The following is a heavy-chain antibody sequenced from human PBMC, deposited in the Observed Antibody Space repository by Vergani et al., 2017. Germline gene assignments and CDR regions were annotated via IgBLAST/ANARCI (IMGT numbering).Heavy chain of an antibody. D-gene: IGHD2/OR15-2a*01. CDR1: GFSFSRYW. CDR2: ISPDGSAT. CDR3: MILPTSPWNFNL. J-gene: IGHJ2*01. Sequence: EVQLVESGGGLVQPGGSLRLSCAASGFSFSRYWMSWVRQAPEKGLEWVANISPDGSATSYVDAVKGRFTITRDNTKNSLSLQMSGLRVEDTAVYYCMILPTSPWNFNLWGRGTLITVSS. V-gene: IGHV3-7*03.